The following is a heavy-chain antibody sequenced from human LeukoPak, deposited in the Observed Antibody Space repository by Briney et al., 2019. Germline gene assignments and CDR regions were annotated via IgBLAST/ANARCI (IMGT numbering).Heavy chain of an antibody. CDR3: ARDNYGDYLDY. CDR2: IYSDGST. V-gene: IGHV3-53*01. J-gene: IGHJ4*02. D-gene: IGHD4-17*01. CDR1: GFTVTYSY. Sequence: PGGSLRLSCAVSGFTVTYSYTSWVRQAPGKGLEWVSIIYSDGSTYYADSVKGRFIISRDNSKNTLSLHMNSLRAEDTALYYCARDNYGDYLDYWGQGTLVTVSS.